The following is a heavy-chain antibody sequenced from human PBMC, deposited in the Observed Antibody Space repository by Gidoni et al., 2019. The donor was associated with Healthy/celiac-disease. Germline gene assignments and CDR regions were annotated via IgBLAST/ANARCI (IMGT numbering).Heavy chain of an antibody. V-gene: IGHV3-23*01. Sequence: EVQLLESGGGLVQTGGSLRLSCSASGFTFSSYAMSWVRQAPGKGLEWVSAISGSGGSTYYADSVKGRCTISRDNAKNTLYLQMNSLRAEDTAVYYCAKVILPVAGTVDYWGQGTLVTVSS. CDR3: AKVILPVAGTVDY. D-gene: IGHD6-19*01. CDR2: ISGSGGST. J-gene: IGHJ4*02. CDR1: GFTFSSYA.